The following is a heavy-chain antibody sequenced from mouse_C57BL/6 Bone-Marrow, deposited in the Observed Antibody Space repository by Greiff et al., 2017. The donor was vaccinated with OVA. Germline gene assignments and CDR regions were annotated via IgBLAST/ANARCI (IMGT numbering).Heavy chain of an antibody. J-gene: IGHJ2*01. CDR2: IWGDGST. V-gene: IGHV2-3*01. CDR3: AKGATMVTTDYFDY. D-gene: IGHD2-2*01. Sequence: VKLMESGPGLVAPSQSLSITCTVSGFSFTSYGLSWVRQPPGQGLEWLGVIWGDGSTNYSSALLSRLSISTANSKSQVFLKLNSLQTDDEATYYWAKGATMVTTDYFDYWGQGTTLTVSS. CDR1: GFSFTSYG.